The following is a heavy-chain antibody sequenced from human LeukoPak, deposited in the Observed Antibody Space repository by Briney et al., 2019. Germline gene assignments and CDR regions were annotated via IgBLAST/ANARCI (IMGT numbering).Heavy chain of an antibody. D-gene: IGHD6-13*01. CDR1: GFTFSSYV. CDR2: ISHDGII. CDR3: ARAIAAAGGY. V-gene: IGHV3-74*01. J-gene: IGHJ4*02. Sequence: TGGSLRLSCETAGFTFSSYVMHWVRRTPGKGLVWVSRISHDGIISYADSVKGRFTISRDNAKNTLTLQMNSLRVEDTAVYYCARAIAAAGGYWGQGTLVTVSS.